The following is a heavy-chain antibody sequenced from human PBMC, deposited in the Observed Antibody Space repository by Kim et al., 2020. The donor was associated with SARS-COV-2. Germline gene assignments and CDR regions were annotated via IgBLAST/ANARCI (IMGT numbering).Heavy chain of an antibody. CDR2: IYYSGST. J-gene: IGHJ6*02. V-gene: IGHV4-39*01. Sequence: SETLSLTCTVSGGSISSSSYYWGWIRQPPGKGLEWIGSIYYSGSTYYNPSLKSRVTISVDTSKNQFSLKLSSVTAADTAVYYCARQGDAYDILTGYQYGMDVWGQGTTVTVSS. D-gene: IGHD3-9*01. CDR3: ARQGDAYDILTGYQYGMDV. CDR1: GGSISSSSYY.